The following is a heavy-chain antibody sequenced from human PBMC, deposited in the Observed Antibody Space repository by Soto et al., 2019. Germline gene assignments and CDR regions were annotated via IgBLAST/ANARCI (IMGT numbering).Heavy chain of an antibody. D-gene: IGHD4-4*01. CDR3: ARKVGDYNFDY. V-gene: IGHV1-2*02. CDR1: GYTFSHYY. Sequence: QGQLAQSGAEVKEPGASVKVSCKASGYTFSHYYMHWVRQAPGQGLEWMGWINPDTGATKYAQKYEGRVPMTRDTSISTAYLEVTVLRSDDTAVFYCARKVGDYNFDYWGQGTLVTVST. J-gene: IGHJ4*02. CDR2: INPDTGAT.